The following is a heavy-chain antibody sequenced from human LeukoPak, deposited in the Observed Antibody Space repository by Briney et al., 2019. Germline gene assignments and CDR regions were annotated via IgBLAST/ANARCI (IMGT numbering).Heavy chain of an antibody. CDR3: AKDRHGHYALDY. V-gene: IGHV3-30*02. CDR2: IPHRGSDS. CDR1: GFTFSSYA. Sequence: GGSLRLSCAASGFTFSSYAMSWVRQAPGKGLEWVAFIPHRGSDSNYAASVKGRFTISRDNSRNTLYLQMNSLRLEDTALYYCAKDRHGHYALDYCGQGTLVTVSS. J-gene: IGHJ4*02. D-gene: IGHD2-2*01.